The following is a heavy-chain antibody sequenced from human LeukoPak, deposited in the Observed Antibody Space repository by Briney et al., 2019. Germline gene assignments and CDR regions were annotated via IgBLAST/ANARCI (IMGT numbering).Heavy chain of an antibody. CDR1: GYTLTELS. J-gene: IGHJ5*02. CDR3: ARKPPDPNLNWFDP. V-gene: IGHV1-24*01. D-gene: IGHD1-14*01. Sequence: RRASVKVSCKVSGYTLTELSMHWVRQAPGKGLEWMGGFDPEDGETIYAQKFQGRVTITADKSTSTAYMELSSLRSEDTAVYYCARKPPDPNLNWFDPWGQGTLVTVSS. CDR2: FDPEDGET.